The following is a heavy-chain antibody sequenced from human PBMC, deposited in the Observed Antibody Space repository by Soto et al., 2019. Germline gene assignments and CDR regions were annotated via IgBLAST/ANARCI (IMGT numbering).Heavy chain of an antibody. J-gene: IGHJ5*02. CDR1: GGTFSSYA. Sequence: QVQLVQSGAEVKKPGSSVKVSCKASGGTFSSYAISWVRQAPGQGLEWMGGIIPIFGTANYAQKFQGRVTITAAESASTAYMELSSLRSEDTAVYYCARALYDFWSGYYTGWFDPWGQGTLVTVSS. D-gene: IGHD3-3*01. CDR3: ARALYDFWSGYYTGWFDP. CDR2: IIPIFGTA. V-gene: IGHV1-69*12.